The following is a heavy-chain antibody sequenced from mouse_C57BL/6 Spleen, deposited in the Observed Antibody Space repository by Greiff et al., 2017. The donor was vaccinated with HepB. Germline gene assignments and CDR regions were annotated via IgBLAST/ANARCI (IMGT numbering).Heavy chain of an antibody. J-gene: IGHJ2*01. CDR2: ISDGGSYT. D-gene: IGHD6-1*01. Sequence: EVMLVESGGGLVKPGGSLKLSCAASGFTFSSYAMSWVRQTPEKRLEWVATISDGGSYTYYPDNVKGRFTISRDNAKNNLYLQMSHLKSEDTAMYYCARATRGYFDYWGQGTTLTVSS. V-gene: IGHV5-4*03. CDR1: GFTFSSYA. CDR3: ARATRGYFDY.